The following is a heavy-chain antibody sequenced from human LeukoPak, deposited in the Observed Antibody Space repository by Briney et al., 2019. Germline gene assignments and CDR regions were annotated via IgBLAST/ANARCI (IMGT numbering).Heavy chain of an antibody. Sequence: LGGSLRLSCAASGFTFSSYGMSWVRQAPGKGLEWVSAISGSGGSTYYADSVKGRFTISRDNSKNTLYLQMNSLRAEDTAVYYCAKKSRGSGSYYGDYWGQGILVTVSS. CDR2: ISGSGGST. V-gene: IGHV3-23*01. D-gene: IGHD3-10*01. CDR3: AKKSRGSGSYYGDY. J-gene: IGHJ4*02. CDR1: GFTFSSYG.